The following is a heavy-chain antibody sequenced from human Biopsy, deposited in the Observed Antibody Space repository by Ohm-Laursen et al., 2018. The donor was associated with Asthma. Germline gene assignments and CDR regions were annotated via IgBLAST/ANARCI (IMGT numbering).Heavy chain of an antibody. CDR3: AKDVVWFRELGGMDV. J-gene: IGHJ6*02. D-gene: IGHD3-10*01. CDR2: ISYDGSNR. CDR1: GFTFSTYG. Sequence: SLRLSCAASGFTFSTYGMPWVRQAPGKGLEWVAVISYDGSNRYSADSVRGRFTISRDNSKNTLYLQMSSLRAGDTAVYYCAKDVVWFRELGGMDVWGQGTTVTVSS. V-gene: IGHV3-30*18.